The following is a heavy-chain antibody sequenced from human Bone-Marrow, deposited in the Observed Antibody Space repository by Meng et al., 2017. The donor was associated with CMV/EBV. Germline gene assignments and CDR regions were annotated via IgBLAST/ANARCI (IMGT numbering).Heavy chain of an antibody. CDR2: MFGDGRR. D-gene: IGHD1-14*01. J-gene: IGHJ4*02. Sequence: GESLKISCAASGFTFSNAWMSWVRQAPGKGLEWVSIMFGDGRRFYADSVKGRFTVSGDDSKNTLDLQMNSLRAEDTAVYYCNSNHAAYWGQGTLVTVSS. CDR3: NSNHAAY. V-gene: IGHV3-53*01. CDR1: GFTFSNAW.